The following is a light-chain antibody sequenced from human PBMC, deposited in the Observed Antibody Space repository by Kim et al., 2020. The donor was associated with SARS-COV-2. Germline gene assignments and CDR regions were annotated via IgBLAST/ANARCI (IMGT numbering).Light chain of an antibody. Sequence: ATVGERVKSSCRKTQSRSSHLNWYQQKPGRETKLLIGGASSWQGGVPTRFSGSGAETDFTLTISRLQPEDFASYLCQQSYITPFTFGGGTKVDIK. J-gene: IGKJ4*01. V-gene: IGKV1-39*01. CDR2: GAS. CDR1: QSRSSH. CDR3: QQSYITPFT.